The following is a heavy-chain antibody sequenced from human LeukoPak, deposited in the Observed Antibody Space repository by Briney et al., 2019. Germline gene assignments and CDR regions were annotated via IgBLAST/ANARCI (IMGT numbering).Heavy chain of an antibody. D-gene: IGHD6-13*01. CDR2: IKQDASWE. CDR3: AKLPGGKQQLSYYYYYYMDV. CDR1: GFTFSSYW. J-gene: IGHJ6*03. Sequence: PGGSLRLSCTASGFTFSSYWMNWVRQAPGKGLEWVANIKQDASWEHYVDSVKGRFTISRDNSKNTLYLQMNSLRAEDTAVYYCAKLPGGKQQLSYYYYYYMDVWGKGTTVTISS. V-gene: IGHV3-7*03.